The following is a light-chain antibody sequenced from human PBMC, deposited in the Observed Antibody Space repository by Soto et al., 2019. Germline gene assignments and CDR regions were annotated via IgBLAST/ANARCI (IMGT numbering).Light chain of an antibody. Sequence: QPASVSASPGQSITISCTGTSSDVGTYDDVSWYRQHPGKGPKLLIYEVTNRPSGVSNRFSGSKSGNTASLTISGLQAEDEADYYCSSYTISSTYVFGSGTKLTFL. CDR2: EVT. CDR1: SSDVGTYDD. CDR3: SSYTISSTYV. V-gene: IGLV2-14*01. J-gene: IGLJ1*01.